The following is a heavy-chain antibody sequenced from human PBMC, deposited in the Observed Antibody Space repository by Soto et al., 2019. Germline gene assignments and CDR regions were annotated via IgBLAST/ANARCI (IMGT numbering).Heavy chain of an antibody. V-gene: IGHV3-15*07. D-gene: IGHD3-9*01. CDR2: IKSTTDGGTT. Sequence: GGSLRLSCAGSGFTLSIAWMHWVRQAPGKGLEWVGRIKSTTDGGTTDYAAPVKGRFTVSRDDSKNMLYLQMNSLKTEDTAVYFCATALSTTIPWGQGTLVTVSS. CDR1: GFTLSIAW. J-gene: IGHJ5*02. CDR3: ATALSTTIP.